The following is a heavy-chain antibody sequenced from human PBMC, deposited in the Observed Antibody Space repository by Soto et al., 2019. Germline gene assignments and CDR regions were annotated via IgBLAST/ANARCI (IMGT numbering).Heavy chain of an antibody. Sequence: SVKVSCKASGGTFSSYAISWVRQAPGQGLEWMGGIIPIFGTANYAQKFQGRVTITADKSTSTAYMELSSLRSEDTAVYYCARNMVDGYYYGMDVWGQGTTVTVSS. CDR1: GGTFSSYA. CDR2: IIPIFGTA. J-gene: IGHJ6*02. V-gene: IGHV1-69*06. D-gene: IGHD2-15*01. CDR3: ARNMVDGYYYGMDV.